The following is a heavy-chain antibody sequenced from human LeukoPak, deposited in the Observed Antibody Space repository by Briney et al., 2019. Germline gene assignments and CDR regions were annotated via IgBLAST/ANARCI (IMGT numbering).Heavy chain of an antibody. Sequence: ASMKVSCKASGYIFSDYYIYWVRQAPGQGLEWMGWINPNSGGTNHAEKFQGRVTMTRGTSISTAYMELSRLNPDDTAVYYCARALSNLRLYYFDSWGQGTLVTVSS. J-gene: IGHJ4*02. D-gene: IGHD4-11*01. V-gene: IGHV1-2*02. CDR1: GYIFSDYY. CDR3: ARALSNLRLYYFDS. CDR2: INPNSGGT.